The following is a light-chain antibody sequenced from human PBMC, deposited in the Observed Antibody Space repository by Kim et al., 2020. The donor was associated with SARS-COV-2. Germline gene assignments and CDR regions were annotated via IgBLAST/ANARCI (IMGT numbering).Light chain of an antibody. CDR1: QNIDNF. CDR2: DAS. V-gene: IGKV3-11*01. Sequence: EVVLTQSPATLSLSPGERATLSCRASQNIDNFLAWYQQTPGQAPRLLIYDASSRVTGIPPRFSGSGSGTDFTLTISSLEPEDFAIYYCQQRKDWPPLTFGGGTKVEIK. CDR3: QQRKDWPPLT. J-gene: IGKJ4*01.